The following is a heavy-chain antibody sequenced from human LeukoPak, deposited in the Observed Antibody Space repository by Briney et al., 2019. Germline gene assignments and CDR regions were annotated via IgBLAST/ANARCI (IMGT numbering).Heavy chain of an antibody. CDR1: GYTFTSYA. CDR3: ARSGDYVWGSEIDWFDP. Sequence: GASVKVSCKASGYTFTSYAMNWVRQAPGQGLEWMGWINTNTGNPTYAQGFTGRFVFSLDTSVSTAYLQISSLKAEDTAVYYCARSGDYVWGSEIDWFDPWGQGTLVTVSS. CDR2: INTNTGNP. J-gene: IGHJ5*02. D-gene: IGHD3-16*01. V-gene: IGHV7-4-1*02.